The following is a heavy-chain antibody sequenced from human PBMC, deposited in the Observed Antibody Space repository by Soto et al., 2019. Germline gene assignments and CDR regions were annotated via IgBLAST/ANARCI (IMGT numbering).Heavy chain of an antibody. V-gene: IGHV3-30*04. CDR3: ARDLAGRYCGRACPNGMDV. Sequence: QVQLVESGGGVVQPGRSLRLSCGASGFASSDYAMHWVRQAPGQGLEWTATISFDGNKRFYEDSVKGRITISRDNSKNTWYLEMHSLRGEDTAVYSCARDLAGRYCGRACPNGMDVWGPGTTVTVSS. CDR2: ISFDGNKR. J-gene: IGHJ6*02. D-gene: IGHD2-21*02. CDR1: GFASSDYA.